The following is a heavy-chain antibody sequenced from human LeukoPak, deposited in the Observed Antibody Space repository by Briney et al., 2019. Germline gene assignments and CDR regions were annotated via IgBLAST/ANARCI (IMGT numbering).Heavy chain of an antibody. J-gene: IGHJ4*02. CDR2: ISYTGST. V-gene: IGHV4-59*08. CDR1: GDSITNNH. Sequence: PSETLSLTCTVSGDSITNNHWSWLRQPPGKGLEWIGHISYTGSTNYNPSLKTRLTMSLDTSKNHFSLTLTSVTAADTALYYCARHVFSDGSAFDSWGQGSLVTVSS. D-gene: IGHD3-10*01. CDR3: ARHVFSDGSAFDS.